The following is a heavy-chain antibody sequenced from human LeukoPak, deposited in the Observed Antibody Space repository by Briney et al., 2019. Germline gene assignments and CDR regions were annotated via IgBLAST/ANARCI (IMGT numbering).Heavy chain of an antibody. CDR2: ISQSGDAK. J-gene: IGHJ4*02. V-gene: IGHV3-48*03. D-gene: IGHD2-15*01. CDR3: TTQDLAVVPAASHYFDY. CDR1: GFMFDTYA. Sequence: SGGSLRLSCAASGFMFDTYAMNWVRQAPGKGLEWVLYISQSGDAKYYADSVKGRFTISRDNARNSLYLQMNSLRAEDTAIYYCTTQDLAVVPAASHYFDYWGQGILIIVSA.